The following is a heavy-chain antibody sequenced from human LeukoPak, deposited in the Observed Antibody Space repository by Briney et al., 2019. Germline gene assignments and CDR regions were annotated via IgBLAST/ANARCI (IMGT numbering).Heavy chain of an antibody. CDR3: LTILEATIDAFDI. J-gene: IGHJ3*02. CDR1: GFTFSRYW. D-gene: IGHD1-26*01. V-gene: IGHV3-7*01. CDR2: IKQDGSDK. Sequence: GGSLRLSCAASGFTFSRYWMSWVRQAPGKGLEWVANIKQDGSDKDYVDSVKGRFTISRDNAMNSLYLQMNSLRAEDTAVYYCLTILEATIDAFDIWGQGTMVTVSS.